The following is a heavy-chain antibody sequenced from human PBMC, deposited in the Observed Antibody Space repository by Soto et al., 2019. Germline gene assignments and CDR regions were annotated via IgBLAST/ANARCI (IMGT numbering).Heavy chain of an antibody. CDR3: ASTLKISKFDY. D-gene: IGHD3-3*01. V-gene: IGHV4-4*02. CDR1: GGSIRSNNW. CDR2: IYHTGST. Sequence: QVQLQESGPGLVKPSGTLSLTCAVSGGSIRSNNWWTWFRQPPGKGLEWIGEIYHTGSTNYNPSLKSRVTISLDNSKNQFSLRLSSVTAADTAVYYCASTLKISKFDYWGQGTLVTVSS. J-gene: IGHJ4*02.